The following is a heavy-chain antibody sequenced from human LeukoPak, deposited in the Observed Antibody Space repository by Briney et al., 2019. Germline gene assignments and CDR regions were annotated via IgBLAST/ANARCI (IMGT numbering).Heavy chain of an antibody. V-gene: IGHV3-23*01. Sequence: GGSPRLSCAASGFTFSSYAMSWVRQAPGKGLEWVSAISGSGGSTYYADSVKGRFTISRDNSKNTLYLQMNSLRAEDTAVYYCAKDVSYAVNGYWGQGTLVTVSS. CDR2: ISGSGGST. CDR1: GFTFSSYA. CDR3: AKDVSYAVNGY. J-gene: IGHJ4*02. D-gene: IGHD2-8*01.